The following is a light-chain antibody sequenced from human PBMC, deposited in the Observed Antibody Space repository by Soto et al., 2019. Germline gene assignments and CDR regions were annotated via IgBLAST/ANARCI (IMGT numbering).Light chain of an antibody. CDR3: CSYAGSSTVV. V-gene: IGLV2-23*01. J-gene: IGLJ2*01. CDR2: EDS. CDR1: SSDVGSYNL. Sequence: QSVLTQPASVSGSPGQSITISCTGTSSDVGSYNLVSWYQQYPGKVPKLMIYEDSKRPSGVSNRFSGSKSGNTASLTISERQAEDEADYYCCSYAGSSTVVFGGGTKLTVL.